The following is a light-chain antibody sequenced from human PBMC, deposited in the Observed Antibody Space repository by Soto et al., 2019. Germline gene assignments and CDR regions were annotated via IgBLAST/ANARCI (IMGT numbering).Light chain of an antibody. J-gene: IGLJ1*01. Sequence: QSALTQPASVSGSPGQSITISCTGTSSDVGGSNYVSWYQQLPGKAPKLMIYDVSDRPSGVSNRFSGSKSGNTASLTISGLQAEDEADYYCSSYTRSSLYVFGTGTKLTVL. CDR2: DVS. CDR1: SSDVGGSNY. V-gene: IGLV2-14*01. CDR3: SSYTRSSLYV.